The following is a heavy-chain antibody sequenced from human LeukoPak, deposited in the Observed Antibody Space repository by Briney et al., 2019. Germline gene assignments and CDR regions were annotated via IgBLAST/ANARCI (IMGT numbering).Heavy chain of an antibody. J-gene: IGHJ4*02. V-gene: IGHV3-74*01. CDR1: GFSFSSYW. CDR3: ARDLFD. CDR2: INSDGSST. Sequence: GGSLRLSCAGSGFSFSSYWMYWVRHAPGKGLVWVSQINSDGSSTNYADSVKGRFTISRDNAKNTLYLQMNSLRVEDTGVYYCARDLFDWGQGTLVTVSS. D-gene: IGHD3-16*01.